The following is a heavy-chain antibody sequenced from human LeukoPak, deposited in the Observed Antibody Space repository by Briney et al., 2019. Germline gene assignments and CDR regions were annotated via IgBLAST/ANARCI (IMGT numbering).Heavy chain of an antibody. CDR1: GYTFTNYA. D-gene: IGHD3-3*01. CDR2: INAGNGNT. J-gene: IGHJ4*02. Sequence: ASVKVSCKASGYTFTNYAMHWVRQAPGQRREWMGRINAGNGNTKYSQEFQGRITITRVTSASTAYMELSSLRSEDMAVYYCARGVGGVDYDFWSGHQHYLDYWGQGTLVTVSS. V-gene: IGHV1-3*03. CDR3: ARGVGGVDYDFWSGHQHYLDY.